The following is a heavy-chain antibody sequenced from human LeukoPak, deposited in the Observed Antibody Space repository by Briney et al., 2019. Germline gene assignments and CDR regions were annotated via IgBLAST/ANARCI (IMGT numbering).Heavy chain of an antibody. CDR3: AKMVPVAVVSDY. Sequence: GGSLRLSCAASGFTFSSYSMNWVRQAPGKGLEWVAVISYDGSNKYYADSVKGRFTISRDNSKNTLYLQMNSLRAEDTAVYYCAKMVPVAVVSDYWGQGTLVTVSS. J-gene: IGHJ4*02. CDR2: ISYDGSNK. CDR1: GFTFSSYS. V-gene: IGHV3-30*18. D-gene: IGHD6-19*01.